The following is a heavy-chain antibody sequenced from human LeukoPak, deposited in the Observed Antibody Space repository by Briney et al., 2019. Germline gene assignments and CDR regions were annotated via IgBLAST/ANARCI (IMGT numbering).Heavy chain of an antibody. D-gene: IGHD4-23*01. CDR2: ISGRDSNT. Sequence: GGSLRLSCAASGFTFSIYGMSWVRHAPGKGLGWVSAISGRDSNTYYADSVEGRFIISRDNSRNTLYLQMNSLRAEDTAVYYCARRSDYGGNGNYFDYWGQGTPVTVSS. CDR1: GFTFSIYG. V-gene: IGHV3-23*01. J-gene: IGHJ4*02. CDR3: ARRSDYGGNGNYFDY.